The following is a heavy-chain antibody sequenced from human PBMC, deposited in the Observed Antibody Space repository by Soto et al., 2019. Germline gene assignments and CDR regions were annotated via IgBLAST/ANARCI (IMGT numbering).Heavy chain of an antibody. D-gene: IGHD3-10*01. CDR1: GFTFSGYA. CDR3: ARKVSGSTGRPDLWYFDL. CDR2: ISGGGDAT. Sequence: EVQLLDSGGGLVQPGGSLRLSCAASGFTFSGYALTWVRQAPGKGLEWVSAISGGGDATFYADSVKGRFTISRDNSKNTLYLQMNTLSGEDTAVYYCARKVSGSTGRPDLWYFDLWGRGTLVTVSS. J-gene: IGHJ2*01. V-gene: IGHV3-23*01.